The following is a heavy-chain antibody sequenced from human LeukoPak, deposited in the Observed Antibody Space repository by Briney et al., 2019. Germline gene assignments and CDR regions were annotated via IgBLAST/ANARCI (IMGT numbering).Heavy chain of an antibody. Sequence: SETLSLTCTVSGGSISTYYWSWVRQPPGKGLEWIGFISYGGSTNYNPSLKSRVTISVDTSKNQFSLKLSSVTAADTAVYYCARPTRLNWSAPQFDYWGQGILVTVSS. D-gene: IGHD1-20*01. CDR3: ARPTRLNWSAPQFDY. J-gene: IGHJ4*02. CDR1: GGSISTYY. CDR2: ISYGGST. V-gene: IGHV4-59*08.